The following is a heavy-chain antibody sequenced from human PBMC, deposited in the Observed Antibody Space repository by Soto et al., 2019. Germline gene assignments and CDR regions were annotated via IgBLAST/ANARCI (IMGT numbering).Heavy chain of an antibody. J-gene: IGHJ6*03. Sequence: ASVKVSCKASGYTFTSYAMHWVRQAPGQRLERMGWINAGNGNTKYSQKFQGRVTITRDTSASTAYMELSSLRSEDTAVYYCARVSSYGSGSPKPPYYYYYYYMDVWGKGTTVTVSS. D-gene: IGHD3-10*01. CDR3: ARVSSYGSGSPKPPYYYYYYYMDV. CDR1: GYTFTSYA. CDR2: INAGNGNT. V-gene: IGHV1-3*01.